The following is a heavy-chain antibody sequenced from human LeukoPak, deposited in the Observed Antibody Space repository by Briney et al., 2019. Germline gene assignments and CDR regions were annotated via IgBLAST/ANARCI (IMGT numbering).Heavy chain of an antibody. CDR3: ARAASGYYMDV. J-gene: IGHJ6*03. CDR1: GVSISSYY. Sequence: SETLSLTCTVSGVSISSYYWSWVRQPPGKELEWIGYIYYSGSTNYNPSLMSRVTISVDTSKNQFSLKLNSVTAADTAVYYCARAASGYYMDVWGNGTTVTVSS. D-gene: IGHD1-1*01. V-gene: IGHV4-59*01. CDR2: IYYSGST.